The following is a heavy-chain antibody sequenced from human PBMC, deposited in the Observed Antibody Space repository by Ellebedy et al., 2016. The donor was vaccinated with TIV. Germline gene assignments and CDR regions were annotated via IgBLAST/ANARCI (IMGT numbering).Heavy chain of an antibody. D-gene: IGHD3-9*01. J-gene: IGHJ6*02. Sequence: GGSLRLSXAASGFIFGSYGMHWVRQAPGQGLEWVTVISYEGSNEYYADSVKGRFTISRDNSKNTLYLQMNSLRAEDTAVYYCARDTSRNYDILTGYYTPYYYGMDVWGQGTTVTVSS. V-gene: IGHV3-30-3*01. CDR1: GFIFGSYG. CDR3: ARDTSRNYDILTGYYTPYYYGMDV. CDR2: ISYEGSNE.